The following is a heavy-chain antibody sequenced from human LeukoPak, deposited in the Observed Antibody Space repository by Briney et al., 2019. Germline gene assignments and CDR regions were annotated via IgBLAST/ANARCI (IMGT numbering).Heavy chain of an antibody. CDR1: GSTFTYYA. D-gene: IGHD4-11*01. CDR2: ISGSDGST. V-gene: IGHV3-23*01. CDR3: AKAGDYSYFDY. Sequence: GGSLRLSCAASGSTFTYYAMNWVRQAPGKGLEWVSAISGSDGSTYYADSVKGRFTISRDNSKNTLYLQMNSLRAEDTAVYYCAKAGDYSYFDYWGQGTLVTVSS. J-gene: IGHJ4*02.